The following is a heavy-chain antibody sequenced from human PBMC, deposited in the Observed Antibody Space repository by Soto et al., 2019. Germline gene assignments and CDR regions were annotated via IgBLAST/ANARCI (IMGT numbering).Heavy chain of an antibody. J-gene: IGHJ4*02. V-gene: IGHV4-39*01. D-gene: IGHD6-13*01. CDR3: ANEKTYSSSWYGFDY. Sequence: SETLSFTCTVSGGSISSSSYYWGWIRQPPGKGLEWIGSIYYSGSTYYNPSLKSRVTISVDTSKNQFSLKLSSVTAADTAVYYCANEKTYSSSWYGFDYWGQGTLVTVSS. CDR1: GGSISSSSYY. CDR2: IYYSGST.